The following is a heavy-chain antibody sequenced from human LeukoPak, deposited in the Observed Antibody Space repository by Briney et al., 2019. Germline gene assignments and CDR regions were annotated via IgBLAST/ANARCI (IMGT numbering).Heavy chain of an antibody. CDR2: IYHSGST. CDR3: ASGVARNWNDGDY. CDR1: GGSISSGGYS. V-gene: IGHV4-30-2*01. J-gene: IGHJ4*02. Sequence: PSETLSLTCAVSGGSISSGGYSWSWIRQPPGKGLEWIGYIYHSGSTYYNPSLKSRVTISVDTSKNQFSLKLSSVTAADTAVYYCASGVARNWNDGDYWGQGTLVTVSS. D-gene: IGHD1-1*01.